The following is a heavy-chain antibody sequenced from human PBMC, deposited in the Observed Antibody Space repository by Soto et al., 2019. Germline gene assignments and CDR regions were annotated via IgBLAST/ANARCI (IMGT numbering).Heavy chain of an antibody. D-gene: IGHD5-12*01. V-gene: IGHV4-34*01. CDR2: VNHRRNS. J-gene: IGHJ5*02. CDR1: GGSFSGYY. CDR3: ARVRRWLPEEMVDL. Sequence: SETLSLTCGVSGGSFSGYYSRWIRQTPGKGLEWIGGVNHRRNSNYNPSVKRRVVISVDTPNNEFARKMNTVTAADTGVYYCARVRRWLPEEMVDLWGQGALVTVSS.